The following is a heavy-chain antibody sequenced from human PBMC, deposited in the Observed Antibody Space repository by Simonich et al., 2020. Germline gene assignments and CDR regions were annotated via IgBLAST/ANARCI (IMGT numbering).Heavy chain of an antibody. V-gene: IGHV3-30*07. CDR3: ARELSKNGEAAAGYYFDY. CDR2: ISYDGSNK. J-gene: IGHJ4*02. Sequence: QVQLVESGGGVVQPGRSLRLSCAASGFTFSSYAMHWVRQAPDKGLGWVAGISYDGSNKYYADYVKGRFTISRDNSKNTLYLQMNSLRAEDTAVYYCARELSKNGEAAAGYYFDYWGQGTLVTVSS. CDR1: GFTFSSYA. D-gene: IGHD6-13*01.